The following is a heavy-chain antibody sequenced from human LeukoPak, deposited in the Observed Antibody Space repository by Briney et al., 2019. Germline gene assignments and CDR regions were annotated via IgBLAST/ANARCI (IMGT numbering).Heavy chain of an antibody. D-gene: IGHD3-22*01. V-gene: IGHV4-59*01. CDR3: AKDSNLGYYYDSSGYYFDY. CDR2: IYYTGST. Sequence: SETLSLTCTVSGGSISTYFWSWIRQPPGKGLEWVGYIYYTGSTDYNPSLKSRVTISLDTSKNQFSLRLSSVTAADTAVYYCAKDSNLGYYYDSSGYYFDYWGQGTLVTVSS. CDR1: GGSISTYF. J-gene: IGHJ4*02.